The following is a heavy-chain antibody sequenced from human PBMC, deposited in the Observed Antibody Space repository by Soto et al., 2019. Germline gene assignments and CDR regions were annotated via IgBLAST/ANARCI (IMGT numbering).Heavy chain of an antibody. CDR2: IIPILGIA. Sequence: GASVKPSCKASGCTFSSYTISCVRQAPGQGLEWMGRIIPILGIANYAQKFQGRVTITADKSTSTAYMELSSLRSEDTAVYYCARERASIAAAGTWYYFDYWGQGTLVTVSS. V-gene: IGHV1-69*04. D-gene: IGHD6-13*01. J-gene: IGHJ4*02. CDR1: GCTFSSYT. CDR3: ARERASIAAAGTWYYFDY.